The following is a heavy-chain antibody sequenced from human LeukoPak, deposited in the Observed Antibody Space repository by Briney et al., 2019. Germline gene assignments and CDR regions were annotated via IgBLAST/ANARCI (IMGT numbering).Heavy chain of an antibody. V-gene: IGHV3-30*02. Sequence: PGGSLRLSCAASGFTFSSYGMHWVRQAPGKGLEWVAFIRYDGSNKYYADSVKGRFTISRDNSKNTLYLQMNSLRAEDTAVYYCAKDPKAYYYYGMDVWGQGTTVTVSS. J-gene: IGHJ6*02. CDR2: IRYDGSNK. CDR1: GFTFSSYG. CDR3: AKDPKAYYYYGMDV.